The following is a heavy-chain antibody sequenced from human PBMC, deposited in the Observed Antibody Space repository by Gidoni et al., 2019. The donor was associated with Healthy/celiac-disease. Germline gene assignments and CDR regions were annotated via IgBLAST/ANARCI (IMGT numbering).Heavy chain of an antibody. J-gene: IGHJ5*02. V-gene: IGHV3-9*01. CDR3: AKDSEGSRGWYSWFDP. CDR1: AVTFDDYA. CDR2: IIWNSGSI. D-gene: IGHD6-19*01. Sequence: EVQLVESGGGLVQPGRSLRLSCAAAAVTFDDYAKHWVRQAPGKGLGWVSGIIWNSGSIGYADSGKGRFTISRDNAKNSLYLQMHSRRAEETALYYCAKDSEGSRGWYSWFDPWGQGTLVTVSS.